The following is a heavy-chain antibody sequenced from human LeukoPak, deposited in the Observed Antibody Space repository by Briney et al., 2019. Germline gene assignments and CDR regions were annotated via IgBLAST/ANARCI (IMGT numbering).Heavy chain of an antibody. CDR1: GFTFSSYA. D-gene: IGHD3-16*02. CDR3: AKDFGRAIDYVWGSYRYPSLGY. Sequence: GRSLRLSCATSGFTFSSYAMSWVRQTPGKWLDLDSAISGSGGSTKYADSVKGRFTISRVNCKNTLYLQMNSLRAEDTAVYYCAKDFGRAIDYVWGSYRYPSLGYWGQGTLVTVSS. V-gene: IGHV3-23*01. CDR2: ISGSGGST. J-gene: IGHJ4*02.